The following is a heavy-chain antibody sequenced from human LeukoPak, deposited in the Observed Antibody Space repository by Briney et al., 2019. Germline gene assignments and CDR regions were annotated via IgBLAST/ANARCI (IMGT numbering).Heavy chain of an antibody. D-gene: IGHD2-15*01. J-gene: IGHJ4*02. CDR3: ARNGANCSGGSCYFYYFDY. CDR2: ISYDGSSK. CDR1: GFTFSSYG. Sequence: PGRSLRLSCAASGFTFSSYGMHWVRQAPGKGLEWVAVISYDGSSKYYADSVKGRFTISRDNSKNTLYLQMNSLRAEDTAVYYCARNGANCSGGSCYFYYFDYWGQGTLVTVSS. V-gene: IGHV3-30*03.